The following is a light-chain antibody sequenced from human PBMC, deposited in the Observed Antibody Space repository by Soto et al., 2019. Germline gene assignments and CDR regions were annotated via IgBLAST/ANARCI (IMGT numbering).Light chain of an antibody. CDR2: DVS. J-gene: IGLJ2*01. CDR1: NSDIGGYNY. Sequence: QSVLTQPASVSGSPGQSITISCTGTNSDIGGYNYVSWYQQHPGKAPKLMIYDVSNRPSGVSYRFSGSMSGNTASLTISGLQAEDEADYYCSSYTSRSTLGVFGGGTKLTVL. CDR3: SSYTSRSTLGV. V-gene: IGLV2-14*03.